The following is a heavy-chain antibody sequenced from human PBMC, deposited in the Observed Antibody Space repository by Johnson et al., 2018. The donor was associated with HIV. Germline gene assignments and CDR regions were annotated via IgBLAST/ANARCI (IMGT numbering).Heavy chain of an antibody. D-gene: IGHD2-2*01. CDR2: ISGSGGST. V-gene: IGHV3-23*04. CDR1: GFTFSSYA. CDR3: AKDGLDIVVVPAAPDAFDI. J-gene: IGHJ3*02. Sequence: MLLVESGGGLVQPGGSLRLSCAASGFTFSSYAMSWVRQAPGKGLEWVSAISGSGGSTYYADSVKGRVTIPRDNAKNTRYRQMNSLRAEDTAVYYSAKDGLDIVVVPAAPDAFDIWGQGTMVTVSS.